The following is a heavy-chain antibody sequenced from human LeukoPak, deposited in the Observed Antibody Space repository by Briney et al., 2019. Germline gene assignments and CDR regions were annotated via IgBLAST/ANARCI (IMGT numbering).Heavy chain of an antibody. J-gene: IGHJ4*02. CDR1: GFTFSSYS. CDR3: ARVRGYYGSGSYSPPDY. D-gene: IGHD3-10*01. Sequence: GGSLRLSCAASGFTFSSYSMNWVRQAPGKGLEWVSYISSASNTIYYADSVKGRFTISRDNAKNTLYLQMNSLRAEDTAVYYCARVRGYYGSGSYSPPDYWGQGTLVTVSS. V-gene: IGHV3-48*04. CDR2: ISSASNTI.